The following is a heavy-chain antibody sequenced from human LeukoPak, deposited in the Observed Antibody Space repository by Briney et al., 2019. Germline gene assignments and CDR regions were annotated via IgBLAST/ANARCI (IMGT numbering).Heavy chain of an antibody. J-gene: IGHJ4*02. CDR1: GFSVTNNY. V-gene: IGHV3-30*18. D-gene: IGHD6-19*01. CDR2: ISYDGSNK. CDR3: AKAHRRQGSGWYVGFDY. Sequence: GGSLRLSCAVSGFSVTNNYMSWVRQAPGKGLEWVAVISYDGSNKYYADSVKGRFTISRDNSKNTLYLQMNSLRAEDTAVYYCAKAHRRQGSGWYVGFDYWGQGTLVTVSS.